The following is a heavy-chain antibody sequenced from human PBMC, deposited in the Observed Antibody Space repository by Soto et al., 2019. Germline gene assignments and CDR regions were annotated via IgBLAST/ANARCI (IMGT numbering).Heavy chain of an antibody. CDR2: IYSGGST. Sequence: GGSLRLSCAASGFTVSSNYMSWVRQAPGKGLEWVSVIYSGGSTYYADSVKGGFTISRDNSKNTLYLQMNSLRAEDTAVYYCARDRPYDSSGYFPDAFDIWGQGTMVTVSS. V-gene: IGHV3-66*01. CDR3: ARDRPYDSSGYFPDAFDI. J-gene: IGHJ3*02. CDR1: GFTVSSNY. D-gene: IGHD3-22*01.